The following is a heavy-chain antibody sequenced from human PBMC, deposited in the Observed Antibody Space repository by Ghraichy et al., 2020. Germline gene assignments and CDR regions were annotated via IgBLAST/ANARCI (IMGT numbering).Heavy chain of an antibody. J-gene: IGHJ4*02. CDR1: GFTFSSYA. V-gene: IGHV3-30*04. Sequence: GGSLRLSCAASGFTFSSYAMHWVRQAPGKGLEWVAVISYDGSNKYYADSVKGRFTISRDNSKNTLYLQMNSLRAEDTAVYYCARDGVTMVRGVIPHLFDYWGQGTLVTVSS. CDR3: ARDGVTMVRGVIPHLFDY. D-gene: IGHD3-10*01. CDR2: ISYDGSNK.